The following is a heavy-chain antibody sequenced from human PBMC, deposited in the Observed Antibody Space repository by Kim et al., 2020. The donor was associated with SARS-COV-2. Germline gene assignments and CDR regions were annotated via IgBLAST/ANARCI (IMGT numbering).Heavy chain of an antibody. D-gene: IGHD2-21*02. V-gene: IGHV3-23*01. Sequence: DSVKGRFNISRDNSKNTLYRQMNSLRAEDTAVYYCAKVGRGGGDFYYFDYWGQGTLVTVSS. CDR3: AKVGRGGGDFYYFDY. J-gene: IGHJ4*02.